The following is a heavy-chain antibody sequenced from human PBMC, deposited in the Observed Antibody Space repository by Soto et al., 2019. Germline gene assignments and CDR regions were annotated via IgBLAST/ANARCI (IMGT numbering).Heavy chain of an antibody. D-gene: IGHD6-6*01. CDR3: SRSSTEARGQYLDY. CDR1: GFTFGDYA. V-gene: IGHV3-49*04. Sequence: GSLRLSCTASGFTFGDYAVNWVRQAPGKGLEWVGFIRSKAYGGTPEYAASVKGRFTISRDDSISIAYVQMDSLKIEDTAVYYCSRSSTEARGQYLDYWGQGTLVTVSS. J-gene: IGHJ4*02. CDR2: IRSKAYGGTP.